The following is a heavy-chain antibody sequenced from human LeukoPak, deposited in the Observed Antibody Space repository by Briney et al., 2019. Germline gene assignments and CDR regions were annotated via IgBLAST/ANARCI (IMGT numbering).Heavy chain of an antibody. V-gene: IGHV1-2*02. Sequence: ASVKVSCKASGYTFTGYYTHWVRQAPGQGLEWMGWINPNSGGTNYAQKFQGRVTMTRDTSISTAYMELSRLRSDDTAVYYCARDSPDYGSGSYYKGWFDPWGQGTLVTVSS. J-gene: IGHJ5*02. D-gene: IGHD3-10*01. CDR3: ARDSPDYGSGSYYKGWFDP. CDR2: INPNSGGT. CDR1: GYTFTGYY.